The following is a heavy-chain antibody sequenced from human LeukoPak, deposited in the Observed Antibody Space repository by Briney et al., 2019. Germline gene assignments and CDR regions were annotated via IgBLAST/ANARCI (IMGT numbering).Heavy chain of an antibody. V-gene: IGHV1-8*01. CDR1: GYTFTSYD. CDR2: MNPNSGNT. J-gene: IGHJ4*02. D-gene: IGHD6-13*01. CDR3: ARWKAAAYKYYFDY. Sequence: GASVKVSCKASGYTFTSYDINWARQATGQGLEWMGWMNPNSGNTGYAQKFQGRVTMTRNTSISTAYMELSSLRSEDTAVYYCARWKAAAYKYYFDYWGQGTLVTVSS.